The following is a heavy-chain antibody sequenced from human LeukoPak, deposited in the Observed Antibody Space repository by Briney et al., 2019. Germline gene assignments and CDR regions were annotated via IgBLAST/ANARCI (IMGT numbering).Heavy chain of an antibody. CDR3: ARSRKYYYDSSGPFDP. D-gene: IGHD3-22*01. J-gene: IGHJ5*02. Sequence: SETLSLTCAVYGGSFSGYYWSWIRQPPGKGLEWIGEINHSGSTNYNPSLKSRVTISVDTSKNQFSLKLSSVTAADTAVYYCARSRKYYYDSSGPFDPWGQGTLVTVSS. CDR2: INHSGST. V-gene: IGHV4-34*01. CDR1: GGSFSGYY.